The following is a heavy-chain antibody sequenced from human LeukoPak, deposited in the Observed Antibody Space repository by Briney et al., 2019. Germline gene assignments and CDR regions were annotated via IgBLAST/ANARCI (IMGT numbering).Heavy chain of an antibody. CDR2: IDHTGST. Sequence: SETLSLTCTVSDDSITIYYWTWIRQPPGKGLEWIGYIDHTGSTNYNPSLKSRVTMSLDASKNQFSLELNSVTPADTAVYYCARGGNYWPQWWFDPWGRGTLVSVSS. CDR3: ARGGNYWPQWWFDP. J-gene: IGHJ5*02. D-gene: IGHD1-26*01. CDR1: DDSITIYY. V-gene: IGHV4-59*01.